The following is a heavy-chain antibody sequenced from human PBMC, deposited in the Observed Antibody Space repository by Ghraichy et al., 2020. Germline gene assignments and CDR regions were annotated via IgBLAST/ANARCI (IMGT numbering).Heavy chain of an antibody. V-gene: IGHV3-23*01. CDR1: GFSFSSYA. J-gene: IGHJ4*02. CDR2: ISGSAYNT. Sequence: GGSLRLSCVTSGFSFSSYAMSWVRQVPGKGLEWVSSISGSAYNTYYEDSVEGRFIISRDNSKNTVYLQMSSLRAEDTALYFCAKGHRYSSSSDPFDFWGQGTLVTVSS. D-gene: IGHD6-6*01. CDR3: AKGHRYSSSSDPFDF.